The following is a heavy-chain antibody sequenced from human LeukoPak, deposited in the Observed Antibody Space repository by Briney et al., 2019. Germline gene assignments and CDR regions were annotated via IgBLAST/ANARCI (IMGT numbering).Heavy chain of an antibody. CDR1: GYTFTSYD. V-gene: IGHV1-8*01. Sequence: ASVKVSCKASGYTFTSYDINWVRQATGQGLEWMGWMNPNSGNTGYAQKFQGRVTMTRNTSISTAYMELSSLRSEDTAVYYCARDRKQQWEFDYWGQGTLVTVSS. CDR3: ARDRKQQWEFDY. CDR2: MNPNSGNT. D-gene: IGHD1-26*01. J-gene: IGHJ4*02.